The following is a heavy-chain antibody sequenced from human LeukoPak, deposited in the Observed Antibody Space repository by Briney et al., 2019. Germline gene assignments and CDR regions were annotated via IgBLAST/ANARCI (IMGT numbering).Heavy chain of an antibody. V-gene: IGHV3-74*01. CDR1: GFTFSSYW. D-gene: IGHD4-17*01. CDR3: AKGRLTTVISYLFDC. CDR2: ISSDGSST. J-gene: IGHJ4*02. Sequence: PGGSLRLSCAASGFTFSSYWMHWVRQAPGKGLVWVSRISSDGSSTNYADSVKGRFTISRDNSKNTQKLQMNSLRAEDTAVYYCAKGRLTTVISYLFDCWGQGTLVTVSS.